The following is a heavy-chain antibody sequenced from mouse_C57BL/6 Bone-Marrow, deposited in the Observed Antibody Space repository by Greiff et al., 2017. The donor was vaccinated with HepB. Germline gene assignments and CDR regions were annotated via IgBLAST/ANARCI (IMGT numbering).Heavy chain of an antibody. CDR1: GYTFTDYY. Sequence: VQLQQSGPVLVKPGASVKMSCKASGYTFTDYYMNWVMQSHGKSLEWIGVINPYNGGTSYNQKFKGKATLTVDKSSSTAYMELNSLTSEDSAVYYCALTGTGYFDVWGTGTTVTVSS. CDR2: INPYNGGT. D-gene: IGHD4-1*01. J-gene: IGHJ1*03. CDR3: ALTGTGYFDV. V-gene: IGHV1-19*01.